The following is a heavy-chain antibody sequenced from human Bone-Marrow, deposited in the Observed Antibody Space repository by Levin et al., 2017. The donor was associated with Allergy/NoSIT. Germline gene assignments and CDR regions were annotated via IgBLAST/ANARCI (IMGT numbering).Heavy chain of an antibody. CDR1: GYTFIDYG. CDR2: ISADNRDT. D-gene: IGHD3-10*01. J-gene: IGHJ5*02. CDR3: ARGRPVGYYNIFTGYGDWFDP. V-gene: IGHV1-18*01. Sequence: ASVKVSCKASGYTFIDYGMNWVRQAPGQGLEWMGWISADNRDTRNAQKFQGRVTMTTDTSTSTAYLQLTRLTSDDTAVYFCARGRPVGYYNIFTGYGDWFDPWGQGTLVTVSS.